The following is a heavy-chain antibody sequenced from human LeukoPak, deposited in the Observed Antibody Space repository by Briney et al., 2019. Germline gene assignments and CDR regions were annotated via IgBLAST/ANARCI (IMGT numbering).Heavy chain of an antibody. D-gene: IGHD3-9*01. J-gene: IGHJ5*02. Sequence: ASVKVSCKASGYTFTSYAISWVRQATGQGLEWMGWMTPNDGKTGYSQKFQGRVTLTGDTSVNTAYMELTGLTSEDTGAYYCARDDVLTPFDPWGQGTLVTVSS. V-gene: IGHV1-8*01. CDR1: GYTFTSYA. CDR2: MTPNDGKT. CDR3: ARDDVLTPFDP.